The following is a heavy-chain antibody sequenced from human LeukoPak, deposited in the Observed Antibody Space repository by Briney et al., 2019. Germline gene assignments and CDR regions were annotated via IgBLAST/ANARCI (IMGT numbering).Heavy chain of an antibody. Sequence: ASVKVSCKASGYTFSSYGISWVRQAPGQGLEWMGWISAYNGDTHYAQKLQGRVTMTTDTSTSTAYMELRSLRSDDTAVYYCASGVTYYYDSSGYEAFDIWGQGTMVTVSS. D-gene: IGHD3-22*01. CDR1: GYTFSSYG. V-gene: IGHV1-18*01. CDR3: ASGVTYYYDSSGYEAFDI. CDR2: ISAYNGDT. J-gene: IGHJ3*02.